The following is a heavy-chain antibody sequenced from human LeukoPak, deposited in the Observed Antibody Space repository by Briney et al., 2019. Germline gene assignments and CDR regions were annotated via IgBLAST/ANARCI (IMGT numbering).Heavy chain of an antibody. D-gene: IGHD3-10*01. V-gene: IGHV3-74*01. CDR3: ARDPRIWFGEFTNWFDP. CDR2: INSDGSST. Sequence: GGSLRLSCAASGFTFSSYWMHWVRQAPGKGLVWVSRINSDGSSTSYADSVKGRFTISRDNAKNTLYLQMNSLRAEDTAVYYCARDPRIWFGEFTNWFDPWGQGTLVTVSS. J-gene: IGHJ5*02. CDR1: GFTFSSYW.